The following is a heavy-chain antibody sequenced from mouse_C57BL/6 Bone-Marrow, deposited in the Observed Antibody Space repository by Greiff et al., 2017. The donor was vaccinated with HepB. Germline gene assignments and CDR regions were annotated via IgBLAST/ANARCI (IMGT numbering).Heavy chain of an antibody. CDR3: ARGEYYAMDY. CDR1: GYSITSGYY. Sequence: EVQLQESGPGLVKPSQSLSLTCSVTGYSITSGYYWNWIRQFPGNKLEWMGYISYDGSNNYNPSLKNRISITRDTSKNQFFLKLNSVTTEDTATYYCARGEYYAMDYWGQGTSVTVSS. V-gene: IGHV3-6*01. J-gene: IGHJ4*01. CDR2: ISYDGSN.